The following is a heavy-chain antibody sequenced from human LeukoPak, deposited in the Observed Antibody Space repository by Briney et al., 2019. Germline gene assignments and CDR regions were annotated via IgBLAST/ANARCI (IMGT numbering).Heavy chain of an antibody. D-gene: IGHD3-10*01. J-gene: IGHJ4*02. CDR2: IIPIFGTA. CDR3: AGGDYYGSGSYSFLGYFDY. CDR1: GGTFSNYA. V-gene: IGHV1-69*01. Sequence: SVKVSCKASGGTFSNYAINWVRQAPGQGLEWMGGIIPIFGTANYAQKFQGRVTITADESTSTAYMELSSLRSEDTAVYYCAGGDYYGSGSYSFLGYFDYWGQGTLVTVSS.